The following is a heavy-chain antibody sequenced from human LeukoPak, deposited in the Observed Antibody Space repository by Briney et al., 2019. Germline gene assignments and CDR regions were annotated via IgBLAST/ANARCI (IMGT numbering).Heavy chain of an antibody. V-gene: IGHV1-2*02. D-gene: IGHD3-16*02. CDR1: GYTFTGYY. J-gene: IGHJ5*02. Sequence: GASVKVSCTASGYTFTGYYVHWMRQAPGQGLEWMGWINPKSGVTNYAQNFQGRVTLTRDTSINTAYMELSSLRSDDTAVYSCAGDIWSGYVGGSYRVNCFDPWGQGTLVTVSS. CDR2: INPKSGVT. CDR3: AGDIWSGYVGGSYRVNCFDP.